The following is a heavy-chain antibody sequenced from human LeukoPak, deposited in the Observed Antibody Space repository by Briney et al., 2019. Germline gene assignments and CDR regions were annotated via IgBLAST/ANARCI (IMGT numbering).Heavy chain of an antibody. CDR1: GGSISSSSYY. D-gene: IGHD3-10*01. Sequence: SETLSLTCTVSGGSISSSSYYWGWIRQPPGKGLEWIGSIYYSGSTYYNPSLKSRVTISVDTSKNQFSLKLSSVTAADTAVYYCARAYGSGSYEYFQHWGQGTLVTVSS. J-gene: IGHJ1*01. CDR3: ARAYGSGSYEYFQH. V-gene: IGHV4-39*07. CDR2: IYYSGST.